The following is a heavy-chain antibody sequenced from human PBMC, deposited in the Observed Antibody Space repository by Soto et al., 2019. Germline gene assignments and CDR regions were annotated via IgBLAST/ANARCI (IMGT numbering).Heavy chain of an antibody. CDR2: ISSSSSYI. CDR1: GFTFSSYS. J-gene: IGHJ5*02. V-gene: IGHV3-21*01. CDR3: ARDLQTLVWFDP. Sequence: GGSLRLSCAASGFTFSSYSMNWVRQAPGKGLEWVSSISSSSSYIYYADSVKGRFTISRDNAKNSLYLQMNSLRAEDTAVYYCARDLQTLVWFDPWGQGTLVTVSS.